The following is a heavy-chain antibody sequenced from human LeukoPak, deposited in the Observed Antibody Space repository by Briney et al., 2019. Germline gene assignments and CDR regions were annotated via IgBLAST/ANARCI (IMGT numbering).Heavy chain of an antibody. V-gene: IGHV4-59*01. CDR1: GGSISSYY. CDR3: ARSYDFWPFDY. Sequence: KASETLSLTCTVSGGSISSYYWSWIRQPPGKGLEWIGYIYYSGSTNYNPSLKSRVTISVDTSKNQFSLKLSSVTAVDTAVYYCARSYDFWPFDYWGQGTLVTVSS. D-gene: IGHD3-3*01. J-gene: IGHJ4*02. CDR2: IYYSGST.